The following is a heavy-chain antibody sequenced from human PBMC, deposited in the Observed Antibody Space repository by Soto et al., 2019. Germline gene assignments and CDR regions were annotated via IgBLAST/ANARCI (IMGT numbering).Heavy chain of an antibody. V-gene: IGHV3-43*01. CDR3: ANDIMTRNYGAGSE. Sequence: EVQLVESGGVVVQPGGSLRLSCAASGFTFDDYTMHWVRQPPEKGLEWVSLISWDGANTFYADSVKGRFTISRDNSKNSLYLQMNSLRTEDTAFYYCANDIMTRNYGAGSEWGQGTLVTVSS. CDR2: ISWDGANT. D-gene: IGHD3-10*01. J-gene: IGHJ4*02. CDR1: GFTFDDYT.